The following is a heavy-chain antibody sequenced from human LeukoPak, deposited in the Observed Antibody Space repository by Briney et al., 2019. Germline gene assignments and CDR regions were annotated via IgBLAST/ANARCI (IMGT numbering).Heavy chain of an antibody. Sequence: SETLSLTCAVYGGSFSSYYWSWIRQPPGKGLEWIGYIYYSGSTNYNPSLKSRVTISVDTSKNQFSLKLSSVTAADTAVYYCAREGPYSGSYRDAFDIWGQGTMVTVSS. V-gene: IGHV4-59*01. CDR1: GGSFSSYY. J-gene: IGHJ3*02. CDR2: IYYSGST. CDR3: AREGPYSGSYRDAFDI. D-gene: IGHD1-26*01.